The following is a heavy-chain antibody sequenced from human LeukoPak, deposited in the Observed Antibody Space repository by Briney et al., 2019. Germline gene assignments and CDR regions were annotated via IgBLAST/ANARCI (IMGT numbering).Heavy chain of an antibody. D-gene: IGHD2-2*01. CDR2: ISSSSSYI. CDR3: ARDLSSYTPNWFDP. Sequence: GGSLRLSCAASGFTFSSYSMNWVRQAPGKGLEWVSSISSSSSYIYYADSVKGRFTISRDNAKNSLYLQMNSLRAGDTAVYYCARDLSSYTPNWFDPWGQGTLVTVSS. J-gene: IGHJ5*02. V-gene: IGHV3-21*01. CDR1: GFTFSSYS.